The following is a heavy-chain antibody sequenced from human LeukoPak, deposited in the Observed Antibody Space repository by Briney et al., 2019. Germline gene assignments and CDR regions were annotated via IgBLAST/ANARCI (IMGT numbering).Heavy chain of an antibody. J-gene: IGHJ4*02. Sequence: SETLSLTRTVSAGSISSSSHHWGWIRQSPGKGLEWIGSIYYGRTTYYNPSLNSRVTISVVTSKNQFSLQLNSVTAADTAVYYCVRHDGRGGATMGALDSWGQGSLVTVSS. CDR3: VRHDGRGGATMGALDS. D-gene: IGHD5-12*01. CDR2: IYYGRTT. CDR1: AGSISSSSHH. V-gene: IGHV4-39*01.